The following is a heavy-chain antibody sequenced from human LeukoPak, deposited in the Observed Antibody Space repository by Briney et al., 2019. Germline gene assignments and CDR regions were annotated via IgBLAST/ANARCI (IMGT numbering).Heavy chain of an antibody. Sequence: KPSETLSLTCTVSGGSISSYYWSWIRQPPGKGLEWIGYIYYSGSTNYNPSLKSRVTISVDTSKNQFSLKLSSVTAADTAVYYCARHLDSSGASYFDYWGQGTLVTVSS. D-gene: IGHD3-22*01. J-gene: IGHJ4*02. V-gene: IGHV4-59*08. CDR3: ARHLDSSGASYFDY. CDR1: GGSISSYY. CDR2: IYYSGST.